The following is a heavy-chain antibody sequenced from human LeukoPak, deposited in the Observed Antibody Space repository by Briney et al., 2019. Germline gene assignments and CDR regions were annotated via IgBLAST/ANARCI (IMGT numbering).Heavy chain of an antibody. V-gene: IGHV3-30*02. D-gene: IGHD3-9*01. CDR1: GFTFSNYG. Sequence: GGSLRLSRAASGFTFSNYGMHWVRQAPGKGLEWVAFIRCDGSDKYYEDSLKGRFTISRDNAKNSLYLQMNSLRAEDTALYYCARYYSYYDILTGYLYFDYWGQGTLVTVSS. CDR3: ARYYSYYDILTGYLYFDY. CDR2: IRCDGSDK. J-gene: IGHJ4*02.